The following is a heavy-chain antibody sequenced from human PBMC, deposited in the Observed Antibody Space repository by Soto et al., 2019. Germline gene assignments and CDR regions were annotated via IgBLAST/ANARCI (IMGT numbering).Heavy chain of an antibody. D-gene: IGHD3-3*01. CDR2: INPSGGST. CDR3: ANDFWSGMNYYYGMDV. J-gene: IGHJ6*02. V-gene: IGHV1-46*01. CDR1: GYTFTSYY. Sequence: ASVKVSCKASGYTFTSYYMHWVRQAPGQGLEWMGIINPSGGSTSYAQKFQGRVTMTRDTSTSTVYMELSSLRSEDTAVYYCANDFWSGMNYYYGMDVWGQGTTVTSP.